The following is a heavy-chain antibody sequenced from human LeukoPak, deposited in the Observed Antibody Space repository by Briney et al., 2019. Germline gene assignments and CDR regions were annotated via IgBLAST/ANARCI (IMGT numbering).Heavy chain of an antibody. V-gene: IGHV1-69*05. D-gene: IGHD6-13*01. J-gene: IGHJ6*03. CDR1: GTTFSRSA. Sequence: ASVKVSCKASGTTFSRSAISWVRQAPGQGLEWMGGIIPIFGTANYAQKFQGRVTITTDESTSTAYMELSSLRSEDTAVYYCARGGIAAAGTSYYYYYMDVWGKGTTVTVSS. CDR2: IIPIFGTA. CDR3: ARGGIAAAGTSYYYYYMDV.